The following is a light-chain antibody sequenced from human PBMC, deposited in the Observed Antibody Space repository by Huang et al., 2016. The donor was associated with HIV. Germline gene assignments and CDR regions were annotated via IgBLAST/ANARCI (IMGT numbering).Light chain of an antibody. Sequence: EIVLTQSPGTLSLSPGERATLSCRARQSVSSSYLAWYQQKPGQAPRLLIYGASSRATGSPDRFSGSGSGTDFTLTISRLEPEDFAVYYCQQYGSSPETFGQGTKLEIK. J-gene: IGKJ2*01. CDR2: GAS. CDR1: QSVSSSY. CDR3: QQYGSSPET. V-gene: IGKV3-20*01.